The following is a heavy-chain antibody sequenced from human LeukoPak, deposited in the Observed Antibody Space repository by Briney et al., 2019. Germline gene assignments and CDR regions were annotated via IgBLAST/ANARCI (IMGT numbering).Heavy chain of an antibody. Sequence: PSETLSLTCDVSGGSITSGAYAWSWIRQPPGKGLEWIGYIYRSGSTSYKPSLKSRLSITIDKSKNQFSLNLRSVTAADTAFYYCARGGGFYGSGTTHFDYWGQGTLATVSS. V-gene: IGHV4-30-2*01. J-gene: IGHJ4*02. CDR2: IYRSGST. D-gene: IGHD3-10*01. CDR1: GGSITSGAYA. CDR3: ARGGGFYGSGTTHFDY.